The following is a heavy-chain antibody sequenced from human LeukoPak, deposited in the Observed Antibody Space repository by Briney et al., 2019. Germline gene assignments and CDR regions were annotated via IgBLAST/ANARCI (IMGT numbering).Heavy chain of an antibody. CDR2: INPNSGGT. J-gene: IGHJ4*02. CDR1: GYTFTAYY. Sequence: ASVKVSCKASGYTFTAYYMHWVRQAPGQGLEWMGWINPNSGGTNYAQKFQGRVTMTRDTSISTAYMELSRLRYDDTALYYCAPSGSTFYFDYWGQGTLVTVSS. V-gene: IGHV1-2*02. CDR3: APSGSTFYFDY. D-gene: IGHD6-13*01.